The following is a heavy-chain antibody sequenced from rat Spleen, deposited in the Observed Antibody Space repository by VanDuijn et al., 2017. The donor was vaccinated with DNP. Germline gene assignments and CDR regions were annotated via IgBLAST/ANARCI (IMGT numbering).Heavy chain of an antibody. CDR1: GFSLTSYA. CDR2: ISSGENT. J-gene: IGHJ1*01. CDR3: SRVLYNGYQRHYWSFDF. Sequence: QVQLKESGPGLVQPSRTLSLTCTVSGFSLTSYAVSWVRQPPGKGLEWIAAISSGENTYYNPALKSRLSISRDTSKSQVFLRMNSLQTEDTAIYFCSRVLYNGYQRHYWSFDFWGPGTMVTVSS. D-gene: IGHD1-6*01. V-gene: IGHV2-6*01.